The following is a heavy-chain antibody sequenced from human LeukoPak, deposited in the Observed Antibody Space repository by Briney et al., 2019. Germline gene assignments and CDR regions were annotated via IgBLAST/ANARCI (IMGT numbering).Heavy chain of an antibody. CDR2: IYYSGST. D-gene: IGHD3-10*01. CDR1: GYSISSGYY. CDR3: ARGGSLSSGSLDY. V-gene: IGHV4-61*01. Sequence: PSETLSLTCTVSGYSISSGYYWGWIRQPPGKGLEWIGYIYYSGSTNYNPSLKSRVTISVDTSKNQFSLKLSSVTAADTAVYYCARGGSLSSGSLDYWGQGTLVTVSS. J-gene: IGHJ4*02.